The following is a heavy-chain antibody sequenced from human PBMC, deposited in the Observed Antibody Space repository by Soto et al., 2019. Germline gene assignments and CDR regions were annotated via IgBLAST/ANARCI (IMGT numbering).Heavy chain of an antibody. J-gene: IGHJ6*02. V-gene: IGHV4-4*02. CDR2: TYHSGST. CDR1: GDYINSSIW. CDR3: VRTLRFDYYYGLDV. Sequence: SETLSLTCDVSGDYINSSIWWTWVRQPPGKALEWIGETYHSGSTNYNPSLKSRVTISVDKSKNQFSLKLTSVTAADTAVYHCVRTLRFDYYYGLDVWGQGSRVTAP. D-gene: IGHD3-3*01.